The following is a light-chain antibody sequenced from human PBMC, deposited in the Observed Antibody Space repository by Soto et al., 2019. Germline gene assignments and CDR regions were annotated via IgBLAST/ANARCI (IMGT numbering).Light chain of an antibody. V-gene: IGLV2-14*01. CDR2: DVS. J-gene: IGLJ1*01. CDR1: SRDVGGYNY. Sequence: QSALTQPASVSGSPGQSITISCTGTSRDVGGYNYVSWYQQHPGKAPKLMIYDVSDRPSGVSNRFSGSKSGNTASLTISGLQAEDEADYYCSSYTSGFYVFGTGTKLTVL. CDR3: SSYTSGFYV.